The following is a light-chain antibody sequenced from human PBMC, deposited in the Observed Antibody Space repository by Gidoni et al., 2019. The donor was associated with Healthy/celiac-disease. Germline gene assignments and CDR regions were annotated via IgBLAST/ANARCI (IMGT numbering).Light chain of an antibody. CDR2: DAA. CDR3: KQYDNLWDT. V-gene: IGKV1-33*01. Sequence: DIQMTQSPSSLSASVGDRVTITCQESQDISNDLTWYQQKPGKAPKLLIYDAANLETGVPSRFSGSGSGTDCTCTISRLQPEEIATYYCKQYDNLWDTFGQGTKLEIK. J-gene: IGKJ2*01. CDR1: QDISND.